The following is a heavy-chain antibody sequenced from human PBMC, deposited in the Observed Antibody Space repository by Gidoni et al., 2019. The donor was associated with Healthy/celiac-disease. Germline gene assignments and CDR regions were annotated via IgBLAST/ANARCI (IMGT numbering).Heavy chain of an antibody. V-gene: IGHV4-39*01. CDR1: GGSISSRSYY. CDR2: IYYSGST. J-gene: IGHJ5*01. D-gene: IGHD2-8*01. Sequence: QLQLQESGPGLVKPSETLSLTCTVSGGSISSRSYYWGWIRQPPGKGLEWIGSIYYSGSTYYNPSLKSRVTISVDTSKNQFSLKLSSVTAADTAVYYCARPAAPNGVCGPFLGCWFDPWGQGTLVTVSS. CDR3: ARPAAPNGVCGPFLGCWFDP.